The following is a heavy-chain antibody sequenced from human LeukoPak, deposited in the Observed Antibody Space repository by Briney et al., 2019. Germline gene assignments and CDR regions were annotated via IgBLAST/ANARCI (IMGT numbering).Heavy chain of an antibody. Sequence: SETQSLTCTVPGGSISSSGYYWGWIRQPPGKGLEWIGSIYYSGNTYYNSSLKSRVTISVDTSKNQFSLKLSSVTAADAAVYYCARHRDRWLAAFDYWGQGTLVTVSS. V-gene: IGHV4-39*01. CDR1: GGSISSSGYY. CDR2: IYYSGNT. J-gene: IGHJ4*02. CDR3: ARHRDRWLAAFDY. D-gene: IGHD6-19*01.